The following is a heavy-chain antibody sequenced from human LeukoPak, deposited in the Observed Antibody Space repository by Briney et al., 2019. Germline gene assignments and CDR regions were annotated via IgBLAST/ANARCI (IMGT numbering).Heavy chain of an antibody. J-gene: IGHJ4*02. Sequence: GGSLRLSCAASGFTFSDYGMRWVRQAPGKGLEWVSAIGGSGSPIYYADSVKGRLTVSRDNSKNTLFLQMNSLRVEDTAVYYCARTSGRYFEYWGQGTLVTVSS. D-gene: IGHD5-12*01. V-gene: IGHV3-23*01. CDR3: ARTSGRYFEY. CDR2: IGGSGSPI. CDR1: GFTFSDYG.